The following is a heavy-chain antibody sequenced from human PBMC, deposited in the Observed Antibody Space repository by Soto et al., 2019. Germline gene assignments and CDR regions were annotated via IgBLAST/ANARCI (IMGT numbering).Heavy chain of an antibody. CDR1: GGTFSSYA. CDR3: ARDRDYGDPRFAFDL. Sequence: GASVKVSCKASGGTFSSYAISWVRQAPGQGLEWMGGIIPIFGTANYAQKFQGRVTITADESTSTAYMELSSLRSEDTAVYYCARDRDYGDPRFAFDLWGQGTMVTVSS. CDR2: IIPIFGTA. D-gene: IGHD4-17*01. J-gene: IGHJ3*01. V-gene: IGHV1-69*13.